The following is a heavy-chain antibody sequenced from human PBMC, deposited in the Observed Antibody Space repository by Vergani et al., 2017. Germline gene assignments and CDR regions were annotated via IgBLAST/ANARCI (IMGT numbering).Heavy chain of an antibody. Sequence: QVQLQESGPGLVKPSETLSLTCAVSGYSISSGYYWSWIRQPPGKGLEWIGYIYYSGSTNYNPSLKSRVTISVDTSKNQFSLKLSSVTAADTAVYYCARETYYYDSSGYYPLFDYWGQGTLVTVSS. D-gene: IGHD3-22*01. CDR3: ARETYYYDSSGYYPLFDY. J-gene: IGHJ4*02. CDR2: IYYSGST. CDR1: GYSISSGYY. V-gene: IGHV4-61*01.